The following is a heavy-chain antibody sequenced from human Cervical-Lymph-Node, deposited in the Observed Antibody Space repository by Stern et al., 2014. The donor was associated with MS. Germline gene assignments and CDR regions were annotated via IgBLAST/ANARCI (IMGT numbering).Heavy chain of an antibody. CDR2: ISFVGSNK. V-gene: IGHV3-30*03. CDR3: MGVGDAMDV. Sequence: VQLVESGGGVVQPGRSLRLSCAASGFSISSLGMHWVRQAQGKGLEWVAVISFVGSNKKYGDAVKGRFSISSDNSNNTMYLQMNSLRPEDTAVYYCMGVGDAMDVWGQGTTVIVS. J-gene: IGHJ6*02. CDR1: GFSISSLG.